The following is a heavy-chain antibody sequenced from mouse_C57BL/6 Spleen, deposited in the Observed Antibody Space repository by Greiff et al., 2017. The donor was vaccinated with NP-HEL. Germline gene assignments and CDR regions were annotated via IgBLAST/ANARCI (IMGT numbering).Heavy chain of an antibody. Sequence: QVQLKESGAELVKPGASVKMSCKASGYTFTSYWITWVKQRPGQGLEWIGDIYPGSGSTNYNEKFKSKATLTVDTSSSTAYMQLSSLTSEDSAVYYCAREGYYYGRGDYAMDYWGQGTSVTVSS. CDR1: GYTFTSYW. V-gene: IGHV1-55*01. CDR2: IYPGSGST. CDR3: AREGYYYGRGDYAMDY. D-gene: IGHD1-1*01. J-gene: IGHJ4*01.